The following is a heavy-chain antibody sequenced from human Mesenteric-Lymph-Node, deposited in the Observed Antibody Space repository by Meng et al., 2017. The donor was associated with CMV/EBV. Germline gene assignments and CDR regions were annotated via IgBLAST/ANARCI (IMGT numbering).Heavy chain of an antibody. J-gene: IGHJ1*01. V-gene: IGHV3-53*01. Sequence: GGSLRLSCAASGFTVSSNYMSWVRQAPGKGLEWVSVIYSGGSTYYADSVKGRFTISRDNSKNTLYLQMNSLRAEDTAVYYCARAEWRTSLSLQHWGQGTLVTVSS. CDR2: IYSGGST. CDR1: GFTVSSNY. CDR3: ARAEWRTSLSLQH. D-gene: IGHD1-7*01.